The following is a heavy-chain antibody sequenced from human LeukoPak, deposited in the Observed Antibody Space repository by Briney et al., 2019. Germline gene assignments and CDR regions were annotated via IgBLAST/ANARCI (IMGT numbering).Heavy chain of an antibody. CDR2: ISGSGGST. CDR3: AKSGIVYYDSSGYFDC. D-gene: IGHD3-22*01. V-gene: IGHV3-23*01. Sequence: GGSLRLSCAASGLTFSSYAMSWVRQAPGKGLEWVSAISGSGGSTYYADSVKGRFTISRDNSKNTLYLQMNSLRAEDTAVYYCAKSGIVYYDSSGYFDCWGQGTLVTVSS. J-gene: IGHJ4*02. CDR1: GLTFSSYA.